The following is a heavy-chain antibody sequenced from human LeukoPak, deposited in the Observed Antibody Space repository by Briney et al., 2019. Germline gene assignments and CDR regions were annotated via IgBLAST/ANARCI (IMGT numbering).Heavy chain of an antibody. V-gene: IGHV3-23*01. CDR2: ISGSGGST. Sequence: GGSLRLSCAASGFTFSSYAMSWVRQAPGKGLEWVSAISGSGGSTYYADSVKGRFTISRDNAKNTLYLQMNSLRVEDTAVYYCAKAGDYYDSSGYWEDYWGQGTLVTVSS. D-gene: IGHD3-22*01. J-gene: IGHJ4*02. CDR3: AKAGDYYDSSGYWEDY. CDR1: GFTFSSYA.